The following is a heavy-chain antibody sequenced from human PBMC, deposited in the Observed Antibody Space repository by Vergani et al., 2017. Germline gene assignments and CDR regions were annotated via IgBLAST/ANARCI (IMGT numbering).Heavy chain of an antibody. CDR2: ISAYNGNT. D-gene: IGHD3-16*01. Sequence: QVQLVQSGAEVKKPGASVKVSCKASGYTFSTYGITWVRQAPGQGLEWMGWISAYNGNTNYPEKFQGRLTMTTDTSTRTAYMELRSLRSDDTAVYYCARDLIENDTYDGSGYWGPGTLVTVSS. CDR3: ARDLIENDTYDGSGY. CDR1: GYTFSTYG. V-gene: IGHV1-18*01. J-gene: IGHJ4*03.